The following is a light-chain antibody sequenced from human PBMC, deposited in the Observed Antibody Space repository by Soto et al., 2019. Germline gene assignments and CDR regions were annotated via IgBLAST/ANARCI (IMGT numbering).Light chain of an antibody. CDR1: QSISIY. CDR3: QQSYNTPLG. V-gene: IGKV1-39*01. J-gene: IGKJ3*01. Sequence: DIQMTQSPSSLSASVGDRVTITCRASQSISIYLHWYQQKPGKAPNLLIYDASSLQSGVPSRFSGSGSGTDFTLTISSLQPEDFATYYCQQSYNTPLGLGPGTKVDIK. CDR2: DAS.